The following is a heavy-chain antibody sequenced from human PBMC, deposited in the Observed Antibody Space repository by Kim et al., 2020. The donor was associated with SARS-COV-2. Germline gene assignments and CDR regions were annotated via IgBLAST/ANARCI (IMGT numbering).Heavy chain of an antibody. CDR2: DYYIGNT. CDR3: ARHQRYSSCWYVAVYCFSMDG. J-gene: IGHJ6*03. CDR1: GGSLSSSRYY. D-gene: IGHD6-19*01. V-gene: IGHV4-39*01. Sequence: SETLSLTCTVSGGSLSSSRYYWGWIRQTPGKGLEWIGTDYYIGNTYYNPSLKSRVTISVDTSKNQFSLKLGSVTAADTAVYYWARHQRYSSCWYVAVYCFSMDGGGKGTTVTVSS.